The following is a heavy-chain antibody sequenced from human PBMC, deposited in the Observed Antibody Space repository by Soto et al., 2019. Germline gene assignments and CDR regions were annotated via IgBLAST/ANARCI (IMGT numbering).Heavy chain of an antibody. CDR3: ARDGIGGTVFRGYLDY. D-gene: IGHD1-7*01. CDR1: GGIFHGYG. V-gene: IGHV3-33*01. CDR2: IRFDGRNE. J-gene: IGHJ4*02. Sequence: QEQLVESGGGVVQPGTSLRLSLAVPGGIFHGYGMAWVPQAPGKGPEGVAIIRFDGRNEKYADSVKGRFTISRDNSKNTLYLQMNTLGAEDTAVYYCARDGIGGTVFRGYLDYWGRGTVVTVSS.